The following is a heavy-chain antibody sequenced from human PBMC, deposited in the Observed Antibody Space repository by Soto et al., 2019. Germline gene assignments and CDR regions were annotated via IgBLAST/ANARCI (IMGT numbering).Heavy chain of an antibody. CDR2: ISGSGGST. D-gene: IGHD2-21*01. V-gene: IGHV3-23*01. CDR1: GFTFSSYA. Sequence: EVQLLESGGGMVQPGGSLRLSCAASGFTFSSYAMSWVRQAPGKGLEWVSAISGSGGSTYYADSVKGRFTISRDNSKNTLYLQMNSLRAEDTAVYYCANSWGTRTPIGVPFDYWGQGTLVTVSS. CDR3: ANSWGTRTPIGVPFDY. J-gene: IGHJ4*02.